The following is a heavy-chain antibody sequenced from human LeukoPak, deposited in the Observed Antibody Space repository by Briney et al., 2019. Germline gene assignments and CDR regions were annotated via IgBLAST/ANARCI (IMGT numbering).Heavy chain of an antibody. J-gene: IGHJ4*02. V-gene: IGHV3-7*01. CDR2: IKQDGSET. CDR3: VRDGDVYNFDH. Sequence: GGSLRLSCAASGFTFSSYWMTWVRQAPGKGLEWVANIKQDGSETYYVDSVKGRFAISRDNPKKLLYLQMNSLRAEDTAIYYCVRDGDVYNFDHWGQGTLVTVSS. CDR1: GFTFSSYW. D-gene: IGHD5-24*01.